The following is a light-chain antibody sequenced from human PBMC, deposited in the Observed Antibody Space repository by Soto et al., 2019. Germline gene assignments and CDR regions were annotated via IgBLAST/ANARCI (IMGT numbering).Light chain of an antibody. CDR2: MGS. J-gene: IGKJ1*01. CDR1: QSLLHSNGYNY. V-gene: IGKV2-28*01. CDR3: MQTLQSPWT. Sequence: DLVMTQSPLSLPVTPGEPASISCRSSQSLLHSNGYNYLDWYLQKPGQSPQLLICMGSNRASGVPDRFSGSGSGTDFILTISRVEAEDFGVYYCMQTLQSPWTFGQGTQVDIK.